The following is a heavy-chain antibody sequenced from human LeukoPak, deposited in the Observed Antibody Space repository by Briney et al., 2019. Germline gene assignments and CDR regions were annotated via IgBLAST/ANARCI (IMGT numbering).Heavy chain of an antibody. J-gene: IGHJ4*02. CDR2: ITIYNGNT. Sequence: GASVKVSCKASGYTFSSYGISWVRQAPGQGLEWMGCITIYNGNTNYAQKFQGRVTMTTDTLTTTVYMELRSLRSDDTAVYYCARDGDSVSFFWGQGTLVTVSS. CDR1: GYTFSSYG. V-gene: IGHV1-18*01. D-gene: IGHD1-26*01. CDR3: ARDGDSVSFF.